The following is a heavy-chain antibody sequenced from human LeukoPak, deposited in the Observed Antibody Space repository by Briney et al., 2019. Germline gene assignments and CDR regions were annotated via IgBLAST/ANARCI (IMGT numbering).Heavy chain of an antibody. CDR2: MNPNSGNT. Sequence: ASVKVSCKASGYTFTSYDINWVRQATGQGLEWMGWMNPNSGNTGYAQKFQGRVTMTRSTSISTAYMELSSLRSEDTAVYFCATASTVTTERGSVVRAFDIWGQGTMVTVSS. CDR3: ATASTVTTERGSVVRAFDI. J-gene: IGHJ3*02. D-gene: IGHD4-17*01. V-gene: IGHV1-8*01. CDR1: GYTFTSYD.